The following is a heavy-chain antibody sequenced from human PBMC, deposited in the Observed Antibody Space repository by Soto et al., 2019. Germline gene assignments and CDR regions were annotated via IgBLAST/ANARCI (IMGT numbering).Heavy chain of an antibody. V-gene: IGHV2-5*02. CDR3: AHRGNEAFDI. CDR2: IYWDDDK. CDR1: GFSLSTSGVG. J-gene: IGHJ3*02. Sequence: QITLKESGPTLVKPTQTLTLTCTFSGFSLSTSGVGVGWIRQPPGKALEWLALIYWDDDKRYSPFMRSRLTIXXDTSKNQVVLTMTNMDPVDTATYYCAHRGNEAFDIWGLGTLVTVSS.